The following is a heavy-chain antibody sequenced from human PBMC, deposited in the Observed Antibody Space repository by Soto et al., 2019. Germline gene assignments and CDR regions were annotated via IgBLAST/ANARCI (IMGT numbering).Heavy chain of an antibody. CDR3: ARPRDSGSYYYSFDS. CDR1: GYTFTHYC. J-gene: IGHJ4*02. V-gene: IGHV5-51*01. Sequence: PGESLKISCKVSGYTFTHYCLAWVRQVPGKGLEWVGFIYPGDSRFTYSPSFQGRVTISADNSITTSSLQFSSLKTSDTATYFCARPRDSGSYYYSFDSWGQG. CDR2: IYPGDSRF. D-gene: IGHD1-26*01.